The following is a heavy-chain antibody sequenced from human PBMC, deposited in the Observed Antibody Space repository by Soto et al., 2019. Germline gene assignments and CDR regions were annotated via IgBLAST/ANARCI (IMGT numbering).Heavy chain of an antibody. Sequence: PSETLSLTXTVSGGSISSYYWSWIRQPAGKGLEWIGRIYTSGSTNYNPSLKSRVTMSVDTSKNQFSLKLSSVTAADTAVYYCARDYDSSGSDAFDIWGQGTRVTV. J-gene: IGHJ3*02. D-gene: IGHD3-22*01. CDR1: GGSISSYY. V-gene: IGHV4-4*07. CDR3: ARDYDSSGSDAFDI. CDR2: IYTSGST.